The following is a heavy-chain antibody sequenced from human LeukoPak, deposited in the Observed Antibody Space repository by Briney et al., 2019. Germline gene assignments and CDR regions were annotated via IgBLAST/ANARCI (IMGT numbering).Heavy chain of an antibody. J-gene: IGHJ3*02. CDR3: AKGGAAAGKERDAFDI. CDR1: GGTFSSYA. Sequence: GASVKVSCKASGGTFSSYAMSWVRQAPGKGLEWVSAISGSGGSTYYADSVKGRFTISRDNSKNTLYLQMNSLRAEDTAVYYCAKGGAAAGKERDAFDIWGQGTMVTVSS. CDR2: ISGSGGST. V-gene: IGHV3-23*01. D-gene: IGHD6-13*01.